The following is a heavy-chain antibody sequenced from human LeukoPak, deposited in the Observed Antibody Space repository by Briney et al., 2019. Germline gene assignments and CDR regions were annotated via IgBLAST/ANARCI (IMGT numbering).Heavy chain of an antibody. Sequence: GGSLRLSCAASGFTFDDYAMHWVRQAPGRGLEWVSGISWNSGTLDYADSVKGRFTISRDNAKNSLYLQMNSLRPEDEALYYCAKADLPGIAADTYYFDGWGQGTLVTVSS. D-gene: IGHD6-13*01. J-gene: IGHJ4*02. CDR1: GFTFDDYA. V-gene: IGHV3-9*01. CDR2: ISWNSGTL. CDR3: AKADLPGIAADTYYFDG.